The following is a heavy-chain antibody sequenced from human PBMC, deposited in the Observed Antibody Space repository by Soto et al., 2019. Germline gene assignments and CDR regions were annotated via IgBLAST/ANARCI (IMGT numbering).Heavy chain of an antibody. V-gene: IGHV1-69*02. CDR1: GGSFSIYT. D-gene: IGHD6-6*01. CDR3: TLGSLSAEVFDI. J-gene: IGHJ3*02. CDR2: IIPMFDIA. Sequence: QVQLVQSGVEVKKPGSSVKVSCKAAGGSFSIYTVFWVRQAPGQGLEWMGRIIPMFDIANYAQNFQGRVTFNADKFTDTVYMEMLNLRSDDTAVYYCTLGSLSAEVFDIWGQGTLVTFSS.